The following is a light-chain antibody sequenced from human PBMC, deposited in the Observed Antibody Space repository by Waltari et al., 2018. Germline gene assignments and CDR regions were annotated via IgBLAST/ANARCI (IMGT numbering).Light chain of an antibody. CDR3: CSSAGDGTLL. Sequence: QSALTQPASVSASPGQSITISCTGTSRDIGSYDLVSWYQQHPGKAPKLIVYAVRERPSGVSSRFSGSKSGNTASLTISGLQAEDEADYYCSSAGDGTLLFGGGTKLTVL. CDR2: AVR. J-gene: IGLJ3*02. V-gene: IGLV2-23*02. CDR1: SRDIGSYDL.